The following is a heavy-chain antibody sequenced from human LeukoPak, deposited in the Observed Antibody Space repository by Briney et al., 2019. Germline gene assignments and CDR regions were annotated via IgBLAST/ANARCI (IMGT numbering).Heavy chain of an antibody. CDR2: INHNGNVN. Sequence: GGSLRLSCAASGFTFSSYWMNWARQAPGKGLEWVASINHNGNVNYYVDSVKGRFTIPRDNAKNSLYLQMSNLRAEDTAVYFCARLPTFYYDSSGYHYDYWGQGTLVTVSS. CDR3: ARLPTFYYDSSGYHYDY. J-gene: IGHJ4*02. D-gene: IGHD3-22*01. V-gene: IGHV3-7*03. CDR1: GFTFSSYW.